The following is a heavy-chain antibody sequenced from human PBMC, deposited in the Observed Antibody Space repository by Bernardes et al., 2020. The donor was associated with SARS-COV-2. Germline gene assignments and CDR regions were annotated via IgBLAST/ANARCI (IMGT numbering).Heavy chain of an antibody. V-gene: IGHV3-23*01. CDR1: GFTFSSYA. CDR3: AKGRGYCGSTSCSRFDP. Sequence: GGSLRLSCAASGFTFSSYAMSWVRQAPGKGLEWVSAISGSGGSTYYADSVKGRFTISRDNSKNTLYLQMNSLRAEDTAVYYCAKGRGYCGSTSCSRFDPWGQGTLVTVSS. CDR2: ISGSGGST. D-gene: IGHD2-2*01. J-gene: IGHJ5*02.